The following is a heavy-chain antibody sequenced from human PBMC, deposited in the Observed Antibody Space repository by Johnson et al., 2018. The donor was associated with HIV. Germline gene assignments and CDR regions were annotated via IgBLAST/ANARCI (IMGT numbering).Heavy chain of an antibody. D-gene: IGHD6-19*01. CDR1: GFTFDDYG. V-gene: IGHV3-20*04. J-gene: IGHJ3*02. Sequence: VQLVESGGGVVRPGGSLRLSCAASGFTFDDYGMSWVRQAPGKGLEWGSGINWDGGSTGYADAVKGRFTISRDNAKNSLYLQMNSRRAEDTALYYCARFRQWLVFPAFDIWGQGTMVTVSS. CDR3: ARFRQWLVFPAFDI. CDR2: INWDGGST.